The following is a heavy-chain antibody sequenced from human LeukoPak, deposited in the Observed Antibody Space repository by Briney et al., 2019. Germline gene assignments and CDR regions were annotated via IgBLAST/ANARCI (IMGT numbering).Heavy chain of an antibody. Sequence: GGSLRLSCAASGFTFSTYAMSWVRQAPGKGLEWVSAISGSGGSTYYADSVKGRFTISRDNSKNTLYLQMNSLRAEDTAVYYCAKDVVVVTAARFNWFDPWGQGTLVTVSS. CDR3: AKDVVVVTAARFNWFDP. CDR2: ISGSGGST. D-gene: IGHD2-2*01. CDR1: GFTFSTYA. J-gene: IGHJ5*02. V-gene: IGHV3-23*01.